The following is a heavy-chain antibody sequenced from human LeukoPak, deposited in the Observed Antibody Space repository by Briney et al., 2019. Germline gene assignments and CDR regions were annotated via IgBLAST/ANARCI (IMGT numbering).Heavy chain of an antibody. D-gene: IGHD4-17*01. Sequence: GGSLRLSWAASGLTFGSYAMSWFGKAPGKGLEWVSATSGSGGNTYYADSVKGRFTISRDNSKNTLYLQMNSLRAEDTAVYYCARRGESTNYGDYRFDSWGQGTLVTVSS. V-gene: IGHV3-23*01. CDR1: GLTFGSYA. J-gene: IGHJ4*02. CDR3: ARRGESTNYGDYRFDS. CDR2: TSGSGGNT.